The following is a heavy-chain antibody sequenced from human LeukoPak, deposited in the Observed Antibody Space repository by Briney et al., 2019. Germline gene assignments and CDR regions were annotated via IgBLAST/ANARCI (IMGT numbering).Heavy chain of an antibody. D-gene: IGHD1-26*01. V-gene: IGHV3-7*04. CDR2: TNQDGSEK. CDR3: AKEGVGATGGDY. J-gene: IGHJ4*02. Sequence: GGSLRLSCAASRFTFSNYWMTWVRQAPGKGLEWVANTNQDGSEKYYVGSVKGRFTISRDNAKNSLYLQMNSLRAEDTAVYYCAKEGVGATGGDYWGQGTLVTVSS. CDR1: RFTFSNYW.